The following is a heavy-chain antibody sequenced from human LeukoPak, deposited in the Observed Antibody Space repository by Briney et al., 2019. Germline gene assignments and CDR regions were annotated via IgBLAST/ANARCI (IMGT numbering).Heavy chain of an antibody. CDR2: IYYSGST. V-gene: IGHV4-38-2*01. CDR1: GYSISSGYF. CDR3: ARASGTYYEDFDY. Sequence: SETLSLTCAVSGYSISSGYFWVWFRQPPGKGLEWIGSIYYSGSTYYSPSLKSRVTISVDTSKNHFSLKLNSVTAADTAVYYCARASGTYYEDFDYWGQGTLVTVSS. J-gene: IGHJ4*02. D-gene: IGHD1-26*01.